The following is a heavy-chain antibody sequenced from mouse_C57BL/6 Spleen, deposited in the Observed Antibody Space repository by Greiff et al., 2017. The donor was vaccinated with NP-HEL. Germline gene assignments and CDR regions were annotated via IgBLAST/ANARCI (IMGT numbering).Heavy chain of an antibody. CDR3: ACPIYYGNYEAWFAY. V-gene: IGHV1-55*01. CDR1: GYTFTSYW. D-gene: IGHD2-1*01. CDR2: IYPGSGST. J-gene: IGHJ3*01. Sequence: QVQLKQPGAELVKPGASVKMSCKASGYTFTSYWITWVKQRPGQGLEWIGDIYPGSGSTNYNEKFKSKATLTVDTSSSTAYMQLSSLTSEDAAVYYCACPIYYGNYEAWFAYWGQGTLVTVSA.